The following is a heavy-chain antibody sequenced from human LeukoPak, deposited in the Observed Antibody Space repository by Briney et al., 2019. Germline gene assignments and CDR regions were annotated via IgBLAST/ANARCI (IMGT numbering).Heavy chain of an antibody. CDR3: ARDYGGSSPFDY. J-gene: IGHJ4*02. CDR2: ISSSGSTI. V-gene: IGHV3-48*03. D-gene: IGHD4-23*01. CDR1: GFTFSSYA. Sequence: GGSLRLSCAASGFTFSSYAMTWVRQAPGKGLEWVSYISSSGSTIYYADSVKGRFTISRDNAKNSLYLQMNSLRAEDTAVYYCARDYGGSSPFDYWGQGTLVTVSS.